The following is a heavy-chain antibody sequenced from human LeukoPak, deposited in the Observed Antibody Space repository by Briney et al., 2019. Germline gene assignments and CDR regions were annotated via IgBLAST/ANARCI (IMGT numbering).Heavy chain of an antibody. Sequence: PGGSLRLSCAASGFTFSSYAMHWVRQAPGKGREWVAVISYDGSNKYYADSVKGRFTISRDNSKNTLYLQKSSLRAEGTAVYYCARIGADKGYFDYWGQGTLVTVSS. CDR3: ARIGADKGYFDY. CDR2: ISYDGSNK. J-gene: IGHJ4*02. V-gene: IGHV3-30*15. CDR1: GFTFSSYA.